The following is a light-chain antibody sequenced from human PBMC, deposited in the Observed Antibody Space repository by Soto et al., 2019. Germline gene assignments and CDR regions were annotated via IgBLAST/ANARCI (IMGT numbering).Light chain of an antibody. CDR1: SGSVSTTYY. V-gene: IGLV8-61*01. CDR3: VLYMGSGFVV. CDR2: STN. Sequence: QAVVTQEPSFSVSPGGTVTLTCGLNSGSVSTTYYPSWYQLTPGQAPRTLIYSTNTRSSGVPDRFSGSILGNKAALTIAGAQADDESHYYCVLYMGSGFVVFGGGTQLTVL. J-gene: IGLJ2*01.